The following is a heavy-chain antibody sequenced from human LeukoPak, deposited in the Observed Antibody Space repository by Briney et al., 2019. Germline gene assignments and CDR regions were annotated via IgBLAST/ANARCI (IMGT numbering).Heavy chain of an antibody. V-gene: IGHV4-30-2*01. Sequence: PSETLSLTCTVSGGSISSGGYYWSWIRQPPGKGLEWIGYIYHSGSTYYNPSLKSRVTISVDRSKNQFSLKLSSVTAADTAVYYCASTLRIAAAGTDAFDIWGQGTMVTVSS. CDR2: IYHSGST. CDR1: GGSISSGGYY. CDR3: ASTLRIAAAGTDAFDI. J-gene: IGHJ3*02. D-gene: IGHD6-13*01.